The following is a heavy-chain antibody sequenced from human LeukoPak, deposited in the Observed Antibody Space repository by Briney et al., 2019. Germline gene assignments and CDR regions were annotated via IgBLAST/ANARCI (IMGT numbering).Heavy chain of an antibody. D-gene: IGHD6-25*01. J-gene: IGHJ6*03. CDR2: IYYSGST. CDR1: GGSISSGGYY. V-gene: IGHV4-31*03. CDR3: ARGAAYYYYYMDV. Sequence: SETLSLTCTVSGGSISSGGYYWSWIRQHPGKGPEWIGYIYYSGSTYYNPSLKSRVTISVDTSKNQFSLKLSSVTAADTAVYYCARGAAYYYYYMDVWGKGTTVTVSS.